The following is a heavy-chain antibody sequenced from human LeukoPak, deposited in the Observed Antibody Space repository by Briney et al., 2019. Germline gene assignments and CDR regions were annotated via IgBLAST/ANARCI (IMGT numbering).Heavy chain of an antibody. CDR3: ARDGGTYYDILTGYAA. CDR1: GGTFISYA. D-gene: IGHD3-9*01. J-gene: IGHJ5*02. Sequence: ASVKVSCKASGGTFISYAISWVRQAPGQGLEWMGGIIPIFGTANYAQKFQGRVTITADESTSTAYMELSSLRSEDTAVYYCARDGGTYYDILTGYAAWGQGTLVTVSS. V-gene: IGHV1-69*13. CDR2: IIPIFGTA.